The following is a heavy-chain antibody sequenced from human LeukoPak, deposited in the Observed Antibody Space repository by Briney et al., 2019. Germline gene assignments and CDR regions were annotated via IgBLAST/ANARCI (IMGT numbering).Heavy chain of an antibody. CDR1: GGSISSYY. V-gene: IGHV4-59*01. Sequence: SETLSLTCTVSGGSISSYYWSWIRQPPGKGLEWIGYIYYSGSTNYNPSLKSRVTISVDTSENQFSLKLSSVTAADTAVYYCARTTEAHSWRTRYYDYYMDVWGKGTTVTVSS. J-gene: IGHJ6*03. CDR2: IYYSGST. D-gene: IGHD6-13*01. CDR3: ARTTEAHSWRTRYYDYYMDV.